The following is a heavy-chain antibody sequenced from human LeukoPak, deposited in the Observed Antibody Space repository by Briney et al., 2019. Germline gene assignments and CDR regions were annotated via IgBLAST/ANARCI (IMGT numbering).Heavy chain of an antibody. CDR3: AREDIVLMVYERGLDY. J-gene: IGHJ4*02. CDR2: ISAYNGNT. D-gene: IGHD2-8*01. CDR1: GYTFTSYG. Sequence: ASVKVSCKASGYTFTSYGISWVRQAPGQGLEWMGWISAYNGNTNYAQKLQGRVTMTTDTSTSTAYMELRSLRSDDTAVYYCAREDIVLMVYERGLDYWGQGTLVTVSS. V-gene: IGHV1-18*01.